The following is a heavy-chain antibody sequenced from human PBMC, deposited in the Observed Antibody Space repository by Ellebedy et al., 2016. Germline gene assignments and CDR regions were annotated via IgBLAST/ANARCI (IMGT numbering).Heavy chain of an antibody. D-gene: IGHD3-3*01. J-gene: IGHJ6*02. V-gene: IGHV4-4*09. CDR2: VFHTGTT. Sequence: SETLSLTCYVSGGSVSSDYWNWIRRPPGKGLEWIGYVFHTGTTNYNPSLKSRVTISVDTSKNQFSLKLRSVTAADTAVYYCARGGYDFWSGSHYYYYGMDVWGQGTTVTVSS. CDR3: ARGGYDFWSGSHYYYYGMDV. CDR1: GGSVSSDY.